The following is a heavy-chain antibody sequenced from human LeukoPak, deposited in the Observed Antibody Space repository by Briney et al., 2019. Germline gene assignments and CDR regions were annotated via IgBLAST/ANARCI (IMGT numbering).Heavy chain of an antibody. J-gene: IGHJ4*02. CDR3: AREVAGFDY. CDR2: ISDTGDNT. Sequence: GGSLRLSCAASGFTFNGYAMNWVRQAPGKGLEWVSAISDTGDNTYYADSVRGRFTTSRDNSMNTLYLQMNTLRAEDTAVYYCAREVAGFDYWGQGTLVTVSS. CDR1: GFTFNGYA. V-gene: IGHV3-23*01. D-gene: IGHD6-19*01.